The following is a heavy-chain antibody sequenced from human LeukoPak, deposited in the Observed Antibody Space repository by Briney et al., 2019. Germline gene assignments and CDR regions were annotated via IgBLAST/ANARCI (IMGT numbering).Heavy chain of an antibody. CDR2: IRFDGSDK. Sequence: PGGSLRLSCVASGFTFTGYGMHWVRQAPGKGLEWVAFIRFDGSDKYYPDSVRGRFTISRDDSKNTVYLQMTSLRVEDTAVYYCAKGQQLEIEHWGQGTLATVSS. CDR1: GFTFTGYG. V-gene: IGHV3-30*02. J-gene: IGHJ4*02. CDR3: AKGQQLEIEH. D-gene: IGHD6-13*01.